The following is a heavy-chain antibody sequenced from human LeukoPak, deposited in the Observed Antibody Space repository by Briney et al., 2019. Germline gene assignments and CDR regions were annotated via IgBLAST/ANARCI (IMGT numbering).Heavy chain of an antibody. CDR2: INPNSGRT. J-gene: IGHJ3*02. CDR3: ARAHGYLTMIVVVNDAFDI. CDR1: GYTFTGYY. D-gene: IGHD3-22*01. V-gene: IGHV1-2*02. Sequence: GASVKVSCRASGYTFTGYYMHWIRQAPGQGLEWMGWINPNSGRTNYAQKFQGRVTMTRDTSISTAYMELSRLRSDDTAVYYCARAHGYLTMIVVVNDAFDIWGQGTMVTVSS.